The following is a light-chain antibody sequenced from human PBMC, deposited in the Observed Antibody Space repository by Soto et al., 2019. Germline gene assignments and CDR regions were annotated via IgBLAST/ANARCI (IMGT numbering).Light chain of an antibody. CDR3: QLYVSSPR. V-gene: IGKV3-20*01. Sequence: EIVLTQSPGTRSLSPGERATLSCRASQSVSSSYLAWYQQKPVQAPRLLIYGASSKATGIPDMFSGSGSGTDLNLTISRLEPEDFAVYYCQLYVSSPRFGPGTKVDIK. CDR2: GAS. J-gene: IGKJ3*01. CDR1: QSVSSSY.